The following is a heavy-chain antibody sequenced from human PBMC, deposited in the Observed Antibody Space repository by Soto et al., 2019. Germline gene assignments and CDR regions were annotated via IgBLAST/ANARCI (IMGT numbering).Heavy chain of an antibody. J-gene: IGHJ4*02. V-gene: IGHV4-4*02. CDR1: GGSISSSNW. D-gene: IGHD5-12*01. Sequence: PSETLSLTCAVSGGSISSSNWWSWVRQPPGKGLGWIGEIYHSGSTNYNPSLKSRVTISVDKSKNQFSLKLSSVTAADTAVYYCARGRWLQSRGYYFDYWGQGTLVTVSS. CDR3: ARGRWLQSRGYYFDY. CDR2: IYHSGST.